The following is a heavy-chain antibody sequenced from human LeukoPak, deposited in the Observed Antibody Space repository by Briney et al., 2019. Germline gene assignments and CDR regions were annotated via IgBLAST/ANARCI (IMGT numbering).Heavy chain of an antibody. CDR3: AKDDRLAYCGGDCYSDDY. CDR1: GFTFSSYG. CDR2: IRYDGSNK. J-gene: IGHJ4*02. Sequence: GGSLRLSCAASGFTFSSYGMHWVRQAPGKGLEWVAFIRYDGSNKYYADSVKGRFTISRDNSKNTLYLQMNSLRAEDTAVYYCAKDDRLAYCGGDCYSDDYWGQGTLVTVSS. V-gene: IGHV3-30*02. D-gene: IGHD2-21*02.